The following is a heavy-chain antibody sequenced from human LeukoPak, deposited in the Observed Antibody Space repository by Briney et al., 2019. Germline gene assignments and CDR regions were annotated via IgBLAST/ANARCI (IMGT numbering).Heavy chain of an antibody. J-gene: IGHJ4*02. D-gene: IGHD1-1*01. CDR1: GVTFSGFA. CDR2: VSDSGDST. Sequence: PGGSLRLSCAASGVTFSGFAMTWVRQAPGKGLEWVSTVSDSGDSTYYADSVKGRFTISRDNSKDTLYVQMNSLRAEDAAVYYCAKSHSVRQRGYFDYWGQGTLVTVSS. V-gene: IGHV3-23*01. CDR3: AKSHSVRQRGYFDY.